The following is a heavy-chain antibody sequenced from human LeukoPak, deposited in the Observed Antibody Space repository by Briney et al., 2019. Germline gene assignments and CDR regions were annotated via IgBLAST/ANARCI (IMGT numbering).Heavy chain of an antibody. CDR3: AREKGGYSGMDV. V-gene: IGHV3-23*01. D-gene: IGHD3-16*01. CDR1: GFTFSYYA. CDR2: ITGTDGST. Sequence: GGSLRLSCAASGFTFSYYAMRCVRQAPGEGLEWVSGITGTDGSTYYADSVKGRFTISRDNAKNSLYLQMNSLRAEDTAVYYCAREKGGYSGMDVWGQGTTVTVSS. J-gene: IGHJ6*02.